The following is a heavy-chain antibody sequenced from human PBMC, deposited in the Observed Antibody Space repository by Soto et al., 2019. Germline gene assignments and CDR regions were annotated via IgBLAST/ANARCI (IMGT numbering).Heavy chain of an antibody. CDR2: IYYSGRT. J-gene: IGHJ4*02. CDR1: GGSISSYY. CDR3: ARRYGSGFDY. Sequence: QVQLQESGPGLVKPSETLSLTCTVSGGSISSYYWSWIRQPPGKGLVWIGYIYYSGRTNYNPSLKSRVTISVDTSKNQFSLKLSSVTAADTAVYYCARRYGSGFDYWGQGTLVTVSS. V-gene: IGHV4-59*08. D-gene: IGHD3-10*01.